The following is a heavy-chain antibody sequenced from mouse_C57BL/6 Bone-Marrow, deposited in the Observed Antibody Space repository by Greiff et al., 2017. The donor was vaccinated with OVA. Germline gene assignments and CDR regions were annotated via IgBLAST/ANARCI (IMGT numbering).Heavy chain of an antibody. V-gene: IGHV3-6*01. CDR1: GYSITSGYY. CDR3: ARAWDRWFAY. Sequence: EVQLQQSGPGLVKPSQSLSLTCSVPGYSITSGYYWNWIRQFPGNKLEWMGYISYDGSNNYNPSLKNRISITRDTSKNQFFLKLNSVTTEDTATYYCARAWDRWFAYWGQGTLVTVSA. CDR2: ISYDGSN. D-gene: IGHD4-1*01. J-gene: IGHJ3*01.